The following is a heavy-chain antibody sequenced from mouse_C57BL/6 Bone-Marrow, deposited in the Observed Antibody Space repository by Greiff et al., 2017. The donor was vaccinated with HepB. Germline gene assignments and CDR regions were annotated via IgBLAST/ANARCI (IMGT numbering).Heavy chain of an antibody. Sequence: QVQLQQPGAELVKPGASVKLSCKASGYTFTSYWMHWVKQRPGQGLEWIGMIHPNSGSTNYNEKFKSKATLTVGKSSSTAYMQLSSLTSEDSAVYYCARKVTTGYYYAMDYWGQGTSVTVSS. CDR2: IHPNSGST. D-gene: IGHD2-2*01. J-gene: IGHJ4*01. CDR1: GYTFTSYW. CDR3: ARKVTTGYYYAMDY. V-gene: IGHV1-64*01.